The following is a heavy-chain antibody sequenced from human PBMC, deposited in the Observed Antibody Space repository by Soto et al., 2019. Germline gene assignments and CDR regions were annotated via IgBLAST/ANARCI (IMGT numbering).Heavy chain of an antibody. D-gene: IGHD2-15*01. CDR2: INSDGSST. Sequence: GSLRLSCTASGFTFSIYWMHGVRQAPGKGLVWVSRINSDGSSTNYADSVKGRFTISRDNAKNTLYLQMNSLRAEDTAVYYCARLRCSGGTCYSEIDYWGQGTPVTVSS. J-gene: IGHJ4*02. V-gene: IGHV3-74*01. CDR1: GFTFSIYW. CDR3: ARLRCSGGTCYSEIDY.